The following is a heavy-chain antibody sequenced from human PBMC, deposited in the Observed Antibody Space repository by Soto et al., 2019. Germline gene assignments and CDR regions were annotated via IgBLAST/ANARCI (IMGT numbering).Heavy chain of an antibody. CDR1: GDSVPSNRAA. CDR2: TYYRSKWYN. Sequence: QTLSLTCAISGDSVPSNRAAWNWIRQSPSRGLEWLGRTYYRSKWYNDYAVSVRSRITINPDTSKNQFSLQLNSVTPEDTALYYCVRDQEYSSGMDVWGQGTTVTVSS. CDR3: VRDQEYSSGMDV. D-gene: IGHD2-15*01. V-gene: IGHV6-1*01. J-gene: IGHJ6*02.